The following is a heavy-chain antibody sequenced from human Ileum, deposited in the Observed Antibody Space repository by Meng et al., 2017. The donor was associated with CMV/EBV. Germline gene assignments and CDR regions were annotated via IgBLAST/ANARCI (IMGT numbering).Heavy chain of an antibody. V-gene: IGHV3-11*01. D-gene: IGHD4-17*01. J-gene: IGHJ4*02. CDR2: ITGSGDII. Sequence: QVQLVECGGDLVRSGGSLRLACAASGFPFGAYYMTWVRQAPGKGLEWVSYITGSGDIIYYADSVKGRFTISRDNAKSSLYLEINSLRAEDTAVYYCARGNYGFDYWGQGTLATVSS. CDR3: ARGNYGFDY. CDR1: GFPFGAYY.